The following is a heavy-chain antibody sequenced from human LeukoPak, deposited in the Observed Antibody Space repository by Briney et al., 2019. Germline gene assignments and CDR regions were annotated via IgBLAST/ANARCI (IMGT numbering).Heavy chain of an antibody. J-gene: IGHJ4*02. CDR3: AREQYVLGTYYFDY. D-gene: IGHD3-3*02. CDR2: IYYSGST. CDR1: GGSISSGDYY. V-gene: IGHV4-30-4*01. Sequence: KSSETLSLTCTVSGGSISSGDYYWSWIRQPPGKGLEWIGYIYYSGSTYYNPSLKSRVTISVDTSKNQFSLKLSSVTAADTAVYYCAREQYVLGTYYFDYWGQGTLVTVSS.